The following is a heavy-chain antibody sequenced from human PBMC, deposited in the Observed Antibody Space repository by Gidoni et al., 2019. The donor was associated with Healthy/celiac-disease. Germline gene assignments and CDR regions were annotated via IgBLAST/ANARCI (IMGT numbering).Heavy chain of an antibody. V-gene: IGHV4-61*02. J-gene: IGHJ2*01. Sequence: QAQLQESGPGLVMPSQTLSLTCTASGGSISSASYYWSWIRQPAGKGLEWIGRIYTSGSTNYHPSLKSQVTISVDTSKNLFSLKLSSVTAADTAVYYCARDRGTVEYSSSRGWYFDLWGRGTLVTVSS. CDR3: ARDRGTVEYSSSRGWYFDL. CDR2: IYTSGST. D-gene: IGHD6-6*01. CDR1: GGSISSASYY.